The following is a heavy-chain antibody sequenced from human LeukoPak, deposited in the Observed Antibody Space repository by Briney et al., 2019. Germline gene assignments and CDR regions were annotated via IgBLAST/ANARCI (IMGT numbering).Heavy chain of an antibody. Sequence: ASVKVSSKASGYTFTGYYMHSVRQAPGQRLEWMGWINPNSGGTNYAQKFQGRVTMTRDTSISTAYMELSRLRSDDTAVYYCARDIAPDSSSWYRGTFDYWGQGTLVTVSS. CDR2: INPNSGGT. D-gene: IGHD6-13*01. V-gene: IGHV1-2*02. J-gene: IGHJ4*02. CDR3: ARDIAPDSSSWYRGTFDY. CDR1: GYTFTGYY.